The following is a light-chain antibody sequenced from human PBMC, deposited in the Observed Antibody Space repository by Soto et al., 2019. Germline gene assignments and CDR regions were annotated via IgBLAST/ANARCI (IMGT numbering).Light chain of an antibody. V-gene: IGKV3-15*01. J-gene: IGKJ1*01. CDR1: QSVRSN. CDR3: KQYNDWPPT. Sequence: TQSPATLSLSPGGRVTLSCRASQSVRSNLAWYQQKPGQAPRLLIYRAYTRATGIPARFSGSGSGAEFTVTIRSLQSEDFAVYYCKQYNDWPPTIGQGTKVDI. CDR2: RAY.